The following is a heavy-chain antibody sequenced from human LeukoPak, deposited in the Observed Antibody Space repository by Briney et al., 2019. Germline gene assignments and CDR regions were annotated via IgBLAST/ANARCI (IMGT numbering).Heavy chain of an antibody. Sequence: GGSLRLSCAASGFTFSSYAMHWVRQAPGKGLEWVAVISYDGSNKYYADSVKGRFTISRDNSKNTLYLQMNSLRAEDMAVYYCARDQNDFWSGYYFDYYYMDVWGKGTTVTVSS. CDR3: ARDQNDFWSGYYFDYYYMDV. CDR1: GFTFSSYA. V-gene: IGHV3-30*04. CDR2: ISYDGSNK. D-gene: IGHD3-3*01. J-gene: IGHJ6*03.